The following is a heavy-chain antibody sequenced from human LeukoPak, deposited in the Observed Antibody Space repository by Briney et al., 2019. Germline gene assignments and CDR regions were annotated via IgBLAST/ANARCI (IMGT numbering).Heavy chain of an antibody. CDR1: GGSISSYY. V-gene: IGHV4-4*07. Sequence: SETLSLTCTVSGGSISSYYWSWIRQPAGKGLEWIGRIYTSGSTNYNPSLKSRVTMSVDTSKNQFSLKLSSVTAADTAVYYCAIGNYYDSSGSPAGDYYYYMDVWGKGATVTVSS. CDR3: AIGNYYDSSGSPAGDYYYYMDV. J-gene: IGHJ6*03. D-gene: IGHD3-22*01. CDR2: IYTSGST.